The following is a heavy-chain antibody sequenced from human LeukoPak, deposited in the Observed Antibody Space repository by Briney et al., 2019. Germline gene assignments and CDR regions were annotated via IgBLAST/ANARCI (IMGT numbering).Heavy chain of an antibody. CDR1: GFTFSSYA. CDR3: IVGATDDAFDI. J-gene: IGHJ3*02. D-gene: IGHD1-26*01. Sequence: TGGSLRLSCSASGFTFSSYAMHWVRQAPGKGLEYVSAISSNGGSTYYADSVKGRFTISRDNSKNTLYLQMNSLRAEDTAVYYCIVGATDDAFDIWGQGTMVTVSS. V-gene: IGHV3-64*04. CDR2: ISSNGGST.